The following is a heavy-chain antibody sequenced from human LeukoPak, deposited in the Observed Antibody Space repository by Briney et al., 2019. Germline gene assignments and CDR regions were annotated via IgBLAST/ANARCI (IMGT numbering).Heavy chain of an antibody. CDR1: GGSISSSSYY. D-gene: IGHD4-11*01. V-gene: IGHV4-39*01. CDR3: ARHDYSNYYYYYGMDV. CDR2: IYYSGST. Sequence: SETLSLTCTVSGGSISSSSYYWGWIRQPPGKGLEWIGSIYYSGSTYYNPSLKSRVTISVDTSKNQFSLKLSPVTAADTAVYYCARHDYSNYYYYYGMDVWGQGTTVTVSS. J-gene: IGHJ6*02.